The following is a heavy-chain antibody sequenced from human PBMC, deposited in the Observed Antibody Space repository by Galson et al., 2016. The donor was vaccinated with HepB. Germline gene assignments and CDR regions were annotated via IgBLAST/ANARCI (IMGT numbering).Heavy chain of an antibody. D-gene: IGHD3-10*01. Sequence: SLRLSCAASGFTFDDYAMHWVRQAPGKGLEWVSGISWNSGSIGSADPVKGRFTISRDNAKNSLYLQMNSLGAEATALYYCAKDRVRGVHIFPAAFDYWGQGTLVTVSS. J-gene: IGHJ4*02. CDR2: ISWNSGSI. CDR3: AKDRVRGVHIFPAAFDY. CDR1: GFTFDDYA. V-gene: IGHV3-9*01.